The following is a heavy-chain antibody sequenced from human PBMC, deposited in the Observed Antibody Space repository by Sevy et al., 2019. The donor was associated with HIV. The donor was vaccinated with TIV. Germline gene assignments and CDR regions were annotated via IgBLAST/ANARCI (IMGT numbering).Heavy chain of an antibody. V-gene: IGHV1-8*01. CDR3: ARGLYCSSTSCYDD. J-gene: IGHJ4*02. D-gene: IGHD2-2*01. CDR1: GYTFTSYD. Sequence: ASVKVYCKASGYTFTSYDIDWVRQATGQGLEWMGWMNPNSGNTGYAQKFQGRVTMTRNTSISTAYMELSSLRSEDTVVYYCARGLYCSSTSCYDDWGQGTLVTVSS. CDR2: MNPNSGNT.